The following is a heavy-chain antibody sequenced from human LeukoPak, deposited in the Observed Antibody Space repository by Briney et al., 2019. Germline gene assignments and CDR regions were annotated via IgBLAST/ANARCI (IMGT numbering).Heavy chain of an antibody. Sequence: GGSLRLSCAASGFTFSSYAMSWVRQAPGKGLEWVSAISGSGGSTYYADSVKGRFTIYRDNSKNTLYLQMNRLRGEDTAVYYCAKEAQGMYSILSYFDYWGEGTLVSVSS. V-gene: IGHV3-23*01. J-gene: IGHJ4*02. CDR1: GFTFSSYA. CDR3: AKEAQGMYSILSYFDY. CDR2: ISGSGGST. D-gene: IGHD6-13*01.